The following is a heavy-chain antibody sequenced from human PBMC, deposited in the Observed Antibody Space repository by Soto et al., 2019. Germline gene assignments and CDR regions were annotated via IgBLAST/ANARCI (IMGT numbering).Heavy chain of an antibody. CDR2: ISTDASST. Sequence: EVQLVESGGGLVQPGGSLRLSCAASGFTFSSYWMHWVRQAPGKGLVWVSSISTDASSTSYADPVKGRFTISRDKAKNTLYLQMTSVRAEDTAVYYGARLPNKSPQNWGQGTLVIVSP. CDR1: GFTFSSYW. V-gene: IGHV3-74*01. CDR3: ARLPNKSPQN. J-gene: IGHJ1*01.